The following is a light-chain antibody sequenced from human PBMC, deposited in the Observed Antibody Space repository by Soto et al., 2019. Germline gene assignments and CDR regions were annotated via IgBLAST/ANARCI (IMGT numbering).Light chain of an antibody. CDR3: QSFDSNLSGWV. J-gene: IGLJ3*02. Sequence: QSVLTQPPSVSGAPGQRVTISCTGNSSNIGAGHDVHWYQQPPGTAPKLLIFRNNNRASGVPGRFSGARSGTSASLAITGLQTGDEADYYCQSFDSNLSGWVFGGGTKVTV. V-gene: IGLV1-40*01. CDR2: RNN. CDR1: SSNIGAGHD.